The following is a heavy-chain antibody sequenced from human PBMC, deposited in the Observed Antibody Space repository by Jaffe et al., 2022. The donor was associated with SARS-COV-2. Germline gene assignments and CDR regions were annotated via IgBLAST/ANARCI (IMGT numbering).Heavy chain of an antibody. Sequence: EVQLVQSGAEVKKPGESLKISCKGSGYTFTNYWIGWVRQMPGKGLEWMGIIYPEDSDTTYSPSFQGQVTISADNSINTAYLQWSSLKGSDTAMYYCARHGTGYSGWLRGVSEADYWGQGTQVTVSS. CDR3: ARHGTGYSGWLRGVSEADY. J-gene: IGHJ4*02. CDR1: GYTFTNYW. CDR2: IYPEDSDT. V-gene: IGHV5-51*01. D-gene: IGHD6-19*01.